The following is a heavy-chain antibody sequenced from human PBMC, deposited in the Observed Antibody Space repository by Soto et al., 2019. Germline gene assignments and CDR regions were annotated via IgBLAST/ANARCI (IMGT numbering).Heavy chain of an antibody. CDR2: ISGYNVNT. CDR3: ARDPMVRGVPHPPDY. J-gene: IGHJ4*02. V-gene: IGHV1-18*01. CDR1: GYTFTNYA. Sequence: QVQLVQSGAEVRKPGASVKVSCKASGYTFTNYAITWVRQAPGQGLEWMGWISGYNVNTNYAQRLQGRVTMTTDTSTRTAYMELRSLRSDDTAVYYCARDPMVRGVPHPPDYWGQGSLVTVSS. D-gene: IGHD3-10*01.